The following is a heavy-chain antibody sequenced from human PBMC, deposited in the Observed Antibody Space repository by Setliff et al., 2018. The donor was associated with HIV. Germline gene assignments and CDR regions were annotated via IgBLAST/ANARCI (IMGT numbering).Heavy chain of an antibody. V-gene: IGHV1-18*01. CDR3: ARAQPQAFDL. CDR2: ISAYNGNT. Sequence: ASVKVSCKASGYIFTSYAISWVRQAPGQGLEWMGWISAYNGNTNYAQKFQGRVAITRDRSTETVYMELNSLTSEDTARDYCARAQPQAFDLWGHGTMVTV. CDR1: GYIFTSYA. D-gene: IGHD2-2*01. J-gene: IGHJ3*01.